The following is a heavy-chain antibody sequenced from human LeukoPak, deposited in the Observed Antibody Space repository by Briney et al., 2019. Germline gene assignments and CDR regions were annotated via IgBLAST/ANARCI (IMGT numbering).Heavy chain of an antibody. J-gene: IGHJ6*02. V-gene: IGHV4-59*08. D-gene: IGHD3-9*01. CDR2: IYYSGST. CDR3: ASTRYYDILTGYPNYYYYYGMDV. Sequence: SETLSLTCTVSGGSISSYYWSWIRQPPGKGLEWIGYIYYSGSTNYNPSLKSRVTISVDTSKNQFSLKLSSVTAADTAVYYCASTRYYDILTGYPNYYYYYGMDVWGQGTTVTVSS. CDR1: GGSISSYY.